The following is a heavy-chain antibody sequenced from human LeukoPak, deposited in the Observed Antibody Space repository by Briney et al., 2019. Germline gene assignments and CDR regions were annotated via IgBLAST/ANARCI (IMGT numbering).Heavy chain of an antibody. Sequence: GGSLRLSCAASGFTVSSNFMSWVRQAPGKGLEFVSVLYSGGDTYYADSVKGRFTISRDNSKNILYLQMNSLRADDTAVYYCARALANDDYWGQGTLVTVSS. D-gene: IGHD4/OR15-4a*01. V-gene: IGHV3-66*02. J-gene: IGHJ4*02. CDR2: LYSGGDT. CDR3: ARALANDDY. CDR1: GFTVSSNF.